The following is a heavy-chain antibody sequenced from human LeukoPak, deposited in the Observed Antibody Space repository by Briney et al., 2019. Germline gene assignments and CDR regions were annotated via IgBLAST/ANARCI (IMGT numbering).Heavy chain of an antibody. CDR1: GFTFSSYG. Sequence: GRSLRLSCAASGFTFSSYGVHWVRQAPGKGLEWVAVIWYDGSNKYYADSVKGRFTISRDNSKNTLYLQMNSLRAEDTAVYYRARVGFGELFDAFDIWGQGTMVTVSS. CDR2: IWYDGSNK. J-gene: IGHJ3*02. V-gene: IGHV3-33*01. CDR3: ARVGFGELFDAFDI. D-gene: IGHD3-10*01.